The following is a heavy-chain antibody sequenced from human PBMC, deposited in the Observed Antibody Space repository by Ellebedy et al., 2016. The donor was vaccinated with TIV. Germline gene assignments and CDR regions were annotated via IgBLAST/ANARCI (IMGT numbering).Heavy chain of an antibody. D-gene: IGHD5-18*01. Sequence: SETLSLTXAVYGGSFSGYYWSWIRQPPGKGLEWIGEINHSGSTNYNPSLKSRVTISVDTSKNQFSLKLSSVTAADTAVYYCARARGYSYWVDYWGQGTLVTVSS. J-gene: IGHJ4*02. CDR1: GGSFSGYY. CDR3: ARARGYSYWVDY. V-gene: IGHV4-34*01. CDR2: INHSGST.